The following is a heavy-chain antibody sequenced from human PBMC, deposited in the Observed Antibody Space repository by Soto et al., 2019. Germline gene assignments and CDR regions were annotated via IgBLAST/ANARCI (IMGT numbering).Heavy chain of an antibody. D-gene: IGHD3-3*01. CDR2: ISAYNGNT. Sequence: GASVKVSCKASGYTFTSYGISWVRQAPGQGLEWMGWISAYNGNTNYAQKLQGRVTMTTDTSTSTAHMELRSLRSDDTAVYYCARGSVNNYDFWSGYYLWFDPWGQGTLVTVSS. V-gene: IGHV1-18*01. CDR1: GYTFTSYG. CDR3: ARGSVNNYDFWSGYYLWFDP. J-gene: IGHJ5*02.